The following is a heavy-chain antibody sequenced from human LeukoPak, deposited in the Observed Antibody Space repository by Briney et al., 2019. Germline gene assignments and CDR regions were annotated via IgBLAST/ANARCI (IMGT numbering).Heavy chain of an antibody. V-gene: IGHV3-7*01. CDR1: GFTFSSYE. CDR3: ARANNDFWSGSFDY. D-gene: IGHD3-3*01. CDR2: MSQDGSDK. Sequence: TGGSLRLSCAASGFTFSSYEMNWVRQAPENGLEWVAIMSQDGSDKYHLDSVKGRFTISRDNAKNTLYLQMNSLRAEDTAVYYCARANNDFWSGSFDYWGQGTLVTVSS. J-gene: IGHJ4*02.